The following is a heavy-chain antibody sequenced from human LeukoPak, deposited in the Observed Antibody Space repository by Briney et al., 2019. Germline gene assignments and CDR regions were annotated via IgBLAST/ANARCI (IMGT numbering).Heavy chain of an antibody. Sequence: ASVKVSCKASGYTFTRSGISWVRQAPGQGLEWMGWISGYNGHTNYAQKFQDRVTLTTDTSTSTAFMEVRSLRSDDTAVYYCARSTAMVSRYYFDYWGQGTLVTVSS. CDR3: ARSTAMVSRYYFDY. CDR2: ISGYNGHT. CDR1: GYTFTRSG. J-gene: IGHJ4*02. D-gene: IGHD5-18*01. V-gene: IGHV1-18*01.